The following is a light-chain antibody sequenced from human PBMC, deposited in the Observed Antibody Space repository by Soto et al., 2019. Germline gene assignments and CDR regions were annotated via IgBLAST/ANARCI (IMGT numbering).Light chain of an antibody. J-gene: IGKJ1*01. Sequence: EVVLTQSPDTLSLSPGETATLSCRASQSINNNFLAWYQQRPGQAPRLLIFRVSTRASGIPDRFRGSGSGTDFTLTITRLEPEDFALYYCQQYTNLPRTFGQGTKVE. CDR1: QSINNNF. CDR2: RVS. CDR3: QQYTNLPRT. V-gene: IGKV3-20*01.